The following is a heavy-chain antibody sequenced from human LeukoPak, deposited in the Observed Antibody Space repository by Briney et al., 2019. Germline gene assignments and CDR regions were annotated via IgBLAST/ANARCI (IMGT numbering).Heavy chain of an antibody. CDR1: GFTFSSYW. J-gene: IGHJ4*02. CDR2: IKQDGSEK. CDR3: AKSEYGDYPPFEY. Sequence: GGSLRLSCAASGFTFSSYWMSWVRQAPGKGLEWVANIKQDGSEKYYVDSVKGRFTISRDNAKNSLYLQMNSLRAEDTAVYYCAKSEYGDYPPFEYWGQGTLVTVSS. D-gene: IGHD4-17*01. V-gene: IGHV3-7*03.